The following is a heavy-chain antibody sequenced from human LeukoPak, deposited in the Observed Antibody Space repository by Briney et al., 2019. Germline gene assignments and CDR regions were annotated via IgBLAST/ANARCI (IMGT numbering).Heavy chain of an antibody. D-gene: IGHD3-22*01. V-gene: IGHV4-34*01. CDR1: GGSFSGYY. CDR3: ARVVGSATMRY. Sequence: PSETLSLTCAVYGGSFSGYYWSWIRQPPGKGLEWIGEINHSGSTNYNPSLKSRVTISVDTSKSQFSLKLSSVTAADTAVYYCARVVGSATMRYWGQGTLVTVSS. CDR2: INHSGST. J-gene: IGHJ4*02.